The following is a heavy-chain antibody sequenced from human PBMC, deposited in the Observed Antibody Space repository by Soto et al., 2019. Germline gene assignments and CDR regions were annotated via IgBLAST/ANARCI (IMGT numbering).Heavy chain of an antibody. CDR2: MSPNSGNT. J-gene: IGHJ4*02. V-gene: IGHV1-8*01. CDR3: ARLFHDYRGYTYLFDA. CDR1: GYSFTNYD. D-gene: IGHD5-12*01. Sequence: QVQLVQSGAEVKKPGASVKVSCKSSGYSFTNYDINWVRQAPGQGLEWMGWMSPNSGNTGYAQKFQGRVTMTRATSTNAAYMELRSLTSDDTTLYYCARLFHDYRGYTYLFDAWGQGTLVTVSS.